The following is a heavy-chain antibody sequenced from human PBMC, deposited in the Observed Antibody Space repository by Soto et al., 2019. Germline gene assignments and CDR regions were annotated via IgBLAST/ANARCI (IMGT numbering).Heavy chain of an antibody. CDR3: ARSHDTHVVLMVCATGRGAFDI. V-gene: IGHV1-8*03. Sequence: ASVKVSCKASGYTFTSYDINWVRQATGQGLEWMGWINPNSGNTGYAQKFQGRATITTNTSTSTAYMELSSLRSEDTAVYYCARSHDTHVVLMVCATGRGAFDIWGQGTMVTVSS. CDR2: INPNSGNT. J-gene: IGHJ3*02. D-gene: IGHD2-8*01. CDR1: GYTFTSYD.